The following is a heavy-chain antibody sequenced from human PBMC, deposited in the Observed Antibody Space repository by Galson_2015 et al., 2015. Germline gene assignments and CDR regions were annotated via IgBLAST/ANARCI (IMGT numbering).Heavy chain of an antibody. CDR2: INTNTGNP. V-gene: IGHV7-4-1*02. J-gene: IGHJ2*01. Sequence: SVKVSCKASGYSFNRYAMNWVRQAPGQGLEWMGWINTNTGNPTYAQGFTGRFVFSLDTSVSTAYLQITSLKPEDSAVYYCVRRDRDNRLWYFDLWGRGTLVTVSS. CDR1: GYSFNRYA. D-gene: IGHD1-1*01. CDR3: VRRDRDNRLWYFDL.